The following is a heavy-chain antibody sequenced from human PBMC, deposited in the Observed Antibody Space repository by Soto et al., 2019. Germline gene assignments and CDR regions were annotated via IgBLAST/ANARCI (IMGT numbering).Heavy chain of an antibody. J-gene: IGHJ4*02. Sequence: GGSLRLSCGASGFTLSSYAMSWVRQAPGKGLEWVSSISGSGGGTYYADSVKGRFTFSRDNSKNTLYLQMNSLRAEDTAVYYCAKFGMATTKKSPPYYIDYWGQGALVTVSS. D-gene: IGHD1-1*01. V-gene: IGHV3-23*01. CDR2: ISGSGGGT. CDR3: AKFGMATTKKSPPYYIDY. CDR1: GFTLSSYA.